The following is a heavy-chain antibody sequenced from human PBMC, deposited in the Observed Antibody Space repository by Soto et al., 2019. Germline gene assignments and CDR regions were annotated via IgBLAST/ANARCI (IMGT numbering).Heavy chain of an antibody. CDR1: GDSVSNSGYY. CDR3: ARGSTWQGRDWFDP. CDR2: VSFSGSK. J-gene: IGHJ5*02. D-gene: IGHD6-13*01. V-gene: IGHV4-39*01. Sequence: SETLSLTCTVSGDSVSNSGYYWCWIRHSPGKRLEWIGSVSFSGSKYYNPSLRGRVTFSVDTSKTLISLKLRSVTAADTAVYYCARGSTWQGRDWFDPWGQGTLVTVSS.